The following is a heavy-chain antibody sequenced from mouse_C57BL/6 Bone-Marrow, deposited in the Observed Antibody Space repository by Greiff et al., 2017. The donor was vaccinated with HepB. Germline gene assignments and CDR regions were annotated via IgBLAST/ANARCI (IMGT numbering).Heavy chain of an antibody. J-gene: IGHJ4*01. Sequence: EVQLVESGGGLVQPGESLKLSCESNEYEFPSHDMSWVRKTPAKRLELVAAINSDGGRTYYPDTMVRRFIIASDNTMKTLYLQMSSLRSEDTALYYCARQGTTGYAMDYWGQGTTVTVSS. V-gene: IGHV5-2*01. CDR3: ARQGTTGYAMDY. CDR2: INSDGGRT. D-gene: IGHD1-1*01. CDR1: EYEFPSHD.